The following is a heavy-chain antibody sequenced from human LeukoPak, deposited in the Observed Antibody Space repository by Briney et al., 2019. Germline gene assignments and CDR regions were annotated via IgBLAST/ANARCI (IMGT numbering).Heavy chain of an antibody. J-gene: IGHJ4*03. V-gene: IGHV3-11*01. CDR1: GFTLNEYS. CDR2: INNSGRTI. CDR3: ARDVGGLDH. D-gene: IGHD3-16*01. Sequence: GGSLRLSCTVSGFTLNEYSMTWIRQAPGKGLECLAFINNSGRTIYYADSVKGRFTISKDDAENSLFLQMSSLRVDDTAVYYCARDVGGLDHWGQETAVTVSS.